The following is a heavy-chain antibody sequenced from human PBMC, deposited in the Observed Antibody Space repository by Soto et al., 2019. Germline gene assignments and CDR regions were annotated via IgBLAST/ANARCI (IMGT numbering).Heavy chain of an antibody. CDR2: ISYDGSIE. Sequence: QVQVVESGGGVVQPGRSLILSCAASGFTFSNYGMHWVRQAPGKGLDWVAVISYDGSIEYYSESVKGRFTMSRDNSENTVYLQMNSLRTEDTAVYFCGRDWVWFGAHPIDNWGQGTLVTVSS. J-gene: IGHJ4*02. CDR3: GRDWVWFGAHPIDN. CDR1: GFTFSNYG. V-gene: IGHV3-30*03. D-gene: IGHD3-10*01.